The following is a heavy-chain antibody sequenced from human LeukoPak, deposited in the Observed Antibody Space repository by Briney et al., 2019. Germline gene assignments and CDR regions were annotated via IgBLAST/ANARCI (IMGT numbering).Heavy chain of an antibody. J-gene: IGHJ4*02. D-gene: IGHD3-22*01. CDR1: GFGFYFYA. Sequence: GGSLRLSCAASGFGFYFYALSWVRQAPGKGLEWVSGISDSGDSTYYADSVKGRFTISRDNSKNTLYLQMNSLRAEDTAVYYCARDVNYYDSSGYTKYFDYWGQGTLVTVSS. CDR2: ISDSGDST. CDR3: ARDVNYYDSSGYTKYFDY. V-gene: IGHV3-23*01.